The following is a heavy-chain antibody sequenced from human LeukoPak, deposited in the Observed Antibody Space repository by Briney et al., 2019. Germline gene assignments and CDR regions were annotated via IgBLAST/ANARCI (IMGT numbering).Heavy chain of an antibody. CDR2: ISSNGGST. CDR1: GFAFSSYA. V-gene: IGHV3-64*01. D-gene: IGHD5-18*01. J-gene: IGHJ4*02. Sequence: PGGSLRLSCAASGFAFSSYAMHWVRQAPGKGLEYVSAISSNGGSTYYANSVKGRFTISRDNSKNTLYLQMGSLRAEDMAVYYCARVEDTAMAYLGYWGQGTLVTVSS. CDR3: ARVEDTAMAYLGY.